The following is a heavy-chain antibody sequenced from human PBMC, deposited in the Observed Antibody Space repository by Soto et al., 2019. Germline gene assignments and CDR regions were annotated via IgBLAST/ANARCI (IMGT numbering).Heavy chain of an antibody. D-gene: IGHD4-4*01. CDR2: ISGSLGYV. CDR3: AREGVHNYNEYNLDN. V-gene: IGHV3-21*01. Sequence: PGGSLRLSCAASGFIFSTYSMYWVRQAPGKGLEWVSSISGSLGYVHYADSVKGRFTVSRDNIGTSLYLQMNSLRAEDTAVYYCAREGVHNYNEYNLDNWGLGTLVTVSS. CDR1: GFIFSTYS. J-gene: IGHJ4*02.